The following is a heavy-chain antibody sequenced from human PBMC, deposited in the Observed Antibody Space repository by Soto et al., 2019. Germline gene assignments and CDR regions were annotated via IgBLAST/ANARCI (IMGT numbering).Heavy chain of an antibody. V-gene: IGHV4-4*02. D-gene: IGHD4-4*01. CDR1: GGSISSTKW. CDR3: ATQTISYTWDV. Sequence: QVQLQESGPGLVKPSGTLSLTCAVSGGSISSTKWWTWVRQPPGKGLEWIAEISHSEGSNYNPSLKSRVAMSLDNSKNQFSLRLSSVTAAHTAVYYCATQTISYTWDVWGQGTTVTVS. J-gene: IGHJ6*02. CDR2: ISHSEGS.